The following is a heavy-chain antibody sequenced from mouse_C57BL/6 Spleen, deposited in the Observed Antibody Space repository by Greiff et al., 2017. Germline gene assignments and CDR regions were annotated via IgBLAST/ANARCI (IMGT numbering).Heavy chain of an antibody. J-gene: IGHJ4*01. CDR1: GYAFSSSW. V-gene: IGHV1-82*01. CDR2: IYPGDGDT. CDR3: ARGKGAMDY. Sequence: VHLVESGPELVKPGASVKISCKASGYAFSSSWMNWVKQRPGKGLGWIGRIYPGDGDTNYNGKFKGKATLTADKSSSTAYMQLSSLTSEDSAVYFCARGKGAMDYWGQGTSVTVSS.